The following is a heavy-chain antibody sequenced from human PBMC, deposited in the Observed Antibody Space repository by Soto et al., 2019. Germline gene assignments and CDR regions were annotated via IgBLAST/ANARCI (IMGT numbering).Heavy chain of an antibody. Sequence: HLQESGPGLVKPSGTLSLTCDVSGGSIMSCSWWTWLRQSPGKGLEWIGEIYHAGSPDYNQSFRSRVTIFLDKSKNNLTLSLTSVTAADAATYYCARCSSFRGDFDFWGQGKAVTVS. J-gene: IGHJ3*01. D-gene: IGHD3-10*02. CDR3: ARCSSFRGDFDF. CDR2: IYHAGSP. CDR1: GGSIMSCSW. V-gene: IGHV4-4*02.